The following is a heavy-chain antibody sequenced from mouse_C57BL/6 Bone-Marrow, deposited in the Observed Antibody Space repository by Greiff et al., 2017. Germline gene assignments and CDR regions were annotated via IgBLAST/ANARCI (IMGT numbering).Heavy chain of an antibody. CDR1: GYTFTSYW. D-gene: IGHD3-2*02. CDR2: IYPSDSET. CDR3: ARRGQLRLAY. J-gene: IGHJ3*01. V-gene: IGHV1-61*01. Sequence: VQLQQPGAELVRPGSSVKLSCKASGYTFTSYWMDWVKQRPGQGLEWIGNIYPSDSETHYNQKFKDKATLTVDKSSSTAYMQLSSLTSEDSAVYYCARRGQLRLAYWGQGTLVTVSA.